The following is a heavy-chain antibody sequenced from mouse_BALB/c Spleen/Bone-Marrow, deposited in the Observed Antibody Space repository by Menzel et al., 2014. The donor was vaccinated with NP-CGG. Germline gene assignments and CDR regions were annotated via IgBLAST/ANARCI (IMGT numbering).Heavy chain of an antibody. CDR2: IWAGGST. J-gene: IGHJ3*01. CDR1: GFSLTSYG. D-gene: IGHD2-4*01. V-gene: IGHV2-9*02. Sequence: VQLQQSGPGLVAPSQSLSIPCTVSGFSLTSYGVHWVRQPPGKGLEWLGVIWAGGSTNYNSALMSRLSISKDNSKSQVFLKMNSLQTDDTAMYYCARDLSTMITTGFAYWGQGTLVTVSA. CDR3: ARDLSTMITTGFAY.